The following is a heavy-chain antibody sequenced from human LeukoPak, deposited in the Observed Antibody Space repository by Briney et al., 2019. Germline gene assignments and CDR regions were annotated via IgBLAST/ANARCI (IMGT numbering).Heavy chain of an antibody. J-gene: IGHJ4*02. CDR1: GGSISSSNW. Sequence: SETLSLTCAVSGGSISSSNWWSWVRQPPGKGLEWIGEIYHSGSTNYNPSLKSRVTISVDKSKNQFSLKLSSVTAADTAVYYCAAASGDTAMVSTDYWGQGTLVTVSS. D-gene: IGHD5-18*01. V-gene: IGHV4-4*02. CDR3: AAASGDTAMVSTDY. CDR2: IYHSGST.